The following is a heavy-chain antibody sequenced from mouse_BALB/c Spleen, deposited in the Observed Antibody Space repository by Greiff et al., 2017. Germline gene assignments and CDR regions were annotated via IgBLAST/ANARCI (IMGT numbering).Heavy chain of an antibody. V-gene: IGHV5-6-5*01. J-gene: IGHJ4*01. CDR3: ARERGYDGDYYAMDY. CDR2: ISSGGST. CDR1: GFTFSSYA. D-gene: IGHD2-14*01. Sequence: EVKLVESGGGLVKPGGSLKLSCAASGFTFSSYAMSWVRQTPEKRLEWVASISSGGSTYYPDRVKGRFTISRDNARNILYLQMSSLRSEDTAMYYCARERGYDGDYYAMDYWGQGTSVTVSS.